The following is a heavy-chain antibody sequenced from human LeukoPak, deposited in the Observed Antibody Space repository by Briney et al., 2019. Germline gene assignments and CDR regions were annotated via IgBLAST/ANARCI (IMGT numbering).Heavy chain of an antibody. Sequence: SVNVSCKASGGTFSSYTITWVRQAPGQGLEWMGGIIPFFGTVNYAQKFQGRVTFTTDESTSTVYMELTSLRSEDTALYYCATVKFRFQEEGYYMDVWGKGTTVTVSS. V-gene: IGHV1-69*05. J-gene: IGHJ6*03. CDR2: IIPFFGTV. CDR3: ATVKFRFQEEGYYMDV. CDR1: GGTFSSYT. D-gene: IGHD3-10*01.